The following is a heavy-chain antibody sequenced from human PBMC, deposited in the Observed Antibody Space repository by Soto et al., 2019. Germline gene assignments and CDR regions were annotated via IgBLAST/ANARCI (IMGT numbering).Heavy chain of an antibody. V-gene: IGHV4-30-4*02. CDR2: THYSGST. CDR3: ARGPLSSAYGFYYYYGMDV. Sequence: TSDPLSHPCPFSGVSLSSGYDYWCWIRQPQGKGLEWMGYTHYSGSTNYNPPLNSRVTISVDMSKNQFSLKLSSVTAADTAVYYCARGPLSSAYGFYYYYGMDVWGQGTTVNFTS. CDR1: GVSLSSGYDY. D-gene: IGHD5-12*01. J-gene: IGHJ6*02.